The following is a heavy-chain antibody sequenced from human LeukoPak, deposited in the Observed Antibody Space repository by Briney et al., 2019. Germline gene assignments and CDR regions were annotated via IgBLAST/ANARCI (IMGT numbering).Heavy chain of an antibody. V-gene: IGHV3-23*01. J-gene: IGHJ4*02. D-gene: IGHD5-24*01. CDR2: ISGSGGST. Sequence: PGGSLRLSCAASGFTFSSYAMSWVRQAPGKGLQWVSAISGSGGSTYYADSVKGRFTISRDNAKNSLYLQMNSLRAEDTALYYCARDGRDGFIDYWGQGTLVTVSS. CDR1: GFTFSSYA. CDR3: ARDGRDGFIDY.